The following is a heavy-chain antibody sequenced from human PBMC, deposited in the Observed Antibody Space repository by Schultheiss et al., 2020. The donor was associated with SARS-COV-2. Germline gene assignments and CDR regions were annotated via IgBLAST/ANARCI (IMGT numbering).Heavy chain of an antibody. Sequence: GGSLRLSCAASGFTFSNAWMSWVRQAPGKGLEWVGRIKSKTDGGTTDYAAPVKGRFTISRDDSKNTLYLQMNSLKTEDTAVYYCTTDFQWDSSSSGVLYYYYYGMDVWGQGTTVTVSS. J-gene: IGHJ6*02. V-gene: IGHV3-15*01. CDR3: TTDFQWDSSSSGVLYYYYYGMDV. D-gene: IGHD6-6*01. CDR2: IKSKTDGGTT. CDR1: GFTFSNAW.